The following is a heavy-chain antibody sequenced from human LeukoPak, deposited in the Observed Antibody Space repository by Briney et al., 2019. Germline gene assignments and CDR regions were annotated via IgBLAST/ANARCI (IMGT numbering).Heavy chain of an antibody. CDR1: GGYISSYY. J-gene: IGHJ4*02. CDR3: ALGDCSSTSCYVFDY. V-gene: IGHV4-59*01. CDR2: IFNSGST. D-gene: IGHD2-2*01. Sequence: SETLSLTCTVSGGYISSYYWSWIRQPPGKGLQWIGYIFNSGSTNYNPSLKSRVTISVDTSKNQFSLKLSSVTAADTAVYFCALGDCSSTSCYVFDYWGQGTLVTVSS.